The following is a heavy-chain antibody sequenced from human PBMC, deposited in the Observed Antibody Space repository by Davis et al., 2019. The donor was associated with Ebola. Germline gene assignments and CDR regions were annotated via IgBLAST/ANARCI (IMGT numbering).Heavy chain of an antibody. CDR2: IWYDGSNK. CDR1: GFTFSSYS. J-gene: IGHJ6*02. Sequence: PGGSLRLSCAASGFTFSSYSMNWVRQAPGKGLEWVAVIWYDGSNKYYADSVKGRFTISRDNSKNTLYLQMNSLRAEDTAVYYTARGEDIVVVPAAYGMDVWGQGTTVTVSS. D-gene: IGHD2-2*01. V-gene: IGHV3-33*08. CDR3: ARGEDIVVVPAAYGMDV.